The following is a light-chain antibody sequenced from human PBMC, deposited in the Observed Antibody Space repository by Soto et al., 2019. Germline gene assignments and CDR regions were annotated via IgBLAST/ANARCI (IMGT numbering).Light chain of an antibody. CDR2: GAS. V-gene: IGKV3-20*01. Sequence: EIVMTQSPGTLSLSPGERATLSCRASQSVSSSYLAWYQQKPGQAPRLLIYGASSRATGIPDRFSGSGSGTDFTITIIRLEPEDVAVYYCQQYGSSPRFTFGPGTKVDIK. CDR3: QQYGSSPRFT. J-gene: IGKJ3*01. CDR1: QSVSSSY.